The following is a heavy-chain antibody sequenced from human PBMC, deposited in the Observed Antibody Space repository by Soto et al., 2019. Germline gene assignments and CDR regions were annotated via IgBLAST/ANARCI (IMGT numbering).Heavy chain of an antibody. CDR2: IYTSGST. D-gene: IGHD1-26*01. CDR1: GGSISSYY. CDR3: ARVNSVSSGPPAFDI. J-gene: IGHJ3*02. V-gene: IGHV4-4*07. Sequence: QVQLQESGPGLVKPSETLSLTCTVSGGSISSYYWSWIRQPAGKGLEWIGRIYTSGSTNYNPSLKSRVTMSVDTSKNHLSLTLSYVAAADTAVYYCARVNSVSSGPPAFDIWGQGTMVTVSS.